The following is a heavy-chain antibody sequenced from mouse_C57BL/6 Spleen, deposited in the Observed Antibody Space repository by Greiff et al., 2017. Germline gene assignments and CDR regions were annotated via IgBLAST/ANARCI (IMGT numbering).Heavy chain of an antibody. D-gene: IGHD3-2*02. Sequence: EVKVEESGGGLVQPGGSMKLSCAASGFTFSDAWMDWVRQSPEQGLEWVAEIRNKANNHATYYAESVKGRFTITRDDSKSSVYLQMNSLRAEDTGIYYCTRRLRRDGYSLDYWGQGTSLTVSS. CDR2: IRNKANNHAT. CDR3: TRRLRRDGYSLDY. CDR1: GFTFSDAW. J-gene: IGHJ2*02. V-gene: IGHV6-6*01.